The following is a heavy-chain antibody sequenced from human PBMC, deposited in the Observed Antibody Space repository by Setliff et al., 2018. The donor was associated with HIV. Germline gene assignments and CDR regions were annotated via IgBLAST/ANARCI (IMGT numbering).Heavy chain of an antibody. J-gene: IGHJ6*02. CDR1: GFTFSSYS. V-gene: IGHV3-21*01. Sequence: PGGSLRLSCAASGFTFSSYSMNWVRQAPGKGLEWVSFISSSGTYIYYADSVKGRFIISRDNSKNTLYLQMNSLRAEDTAVYYCARDPGRYNGMDVWGQGTTVTVSS. CDR2: ISSSGTYI. D-gene: IGHD1-20*01. CDR3: ARDPGRYNGMDV.